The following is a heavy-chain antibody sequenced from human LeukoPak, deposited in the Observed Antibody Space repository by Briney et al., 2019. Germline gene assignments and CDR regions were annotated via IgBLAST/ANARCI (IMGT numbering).Heavy chain of an antibody. J-gene: IGHJ4*02. V-gene: IGHV3-23*01. CDR1: GFTFSSYA. CDR2: ISGSGGST. Sequence: GGSLRLSCAASGFTFSSYAMSWVRQAPGKGLEWVSAISGSGGSTYYADSVKGRFTISRDNAKNSLYLQMNSLRAEDTAVYYCAGSGYSYGYWYYFDYWGQGTLVTVSS. CDR3: AGSGYSYGYWYYFDY. D-gene: IGHD5-18*01.